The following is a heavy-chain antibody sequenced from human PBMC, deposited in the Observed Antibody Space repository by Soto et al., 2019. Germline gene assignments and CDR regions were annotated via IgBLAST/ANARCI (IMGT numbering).Heavy chain of an antibody. CDR2: IYYSGST. CDR1: GGSISSSSYY. Sequence: PSETLSLTCTVSGGSISSSSYYWGWIRQPPGKGLEWIGSIYYSGSTYYNPSLKSRVTISVDTSKNQFSLKLSSVTAADTAVYYCAKDRQYPRDYFHYWGQGTLVTVSS. V-gene: IGHV4-39*02. CDR3: AKDRQYPRDYFHY. J-gene: IGHJ4*02. D-gene: IGHD4-4*01.